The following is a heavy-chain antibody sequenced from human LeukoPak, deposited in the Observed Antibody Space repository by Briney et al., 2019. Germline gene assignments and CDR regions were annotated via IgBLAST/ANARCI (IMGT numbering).Heavy chain of an antibody. CDR1: GGSFSGYY. J-gene: IGHJ5*02. CDR3: ARGSSGYYSRYNWFDP. D-gene: IGHD3-22*01. Sequence: SETLSLTCADYGGSFSGYYWSWIRQPPGKGLEWIGEINYSGSTNYNPSLKSRVTISVDTSKNQFSLKLSSVTAADTAVYYCARGSSGYYSRYNWFDPWGQGTLVTVSS. V-gene: IGHV4-34*01. CDR2: INYSGST.